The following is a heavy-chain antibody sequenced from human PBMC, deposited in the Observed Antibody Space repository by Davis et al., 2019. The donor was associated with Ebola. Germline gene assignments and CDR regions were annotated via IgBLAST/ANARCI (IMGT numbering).Heavy chain of an antibody. D-gene: IGHD2-15*01. CDR1: GFTFSTHW. CDR3: ASRYCSGGSCYSFGY. J-gene: IGHJ4*02. CDR2: IYSGGST. V-gene: IGHV3-53*01. Sequence: PRAASGFTFSTHWMSCVRQVPGKGLEWGSVIYSGGSTYYADSVKGRFTISRDNSKNTLYLQMNILRAEDTAVYYCASRYCSGGSCYSFGYWGQGTLVTVSS.